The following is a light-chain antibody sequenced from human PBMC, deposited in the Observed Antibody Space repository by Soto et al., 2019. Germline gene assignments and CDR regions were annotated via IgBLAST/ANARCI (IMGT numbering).Light chain of an antibody. CDR3: SSYTSRNTLV. CDR2: EVS. V-gene: IGLV2-14*01. Sequence: QSALTQPASVSGSPGQSITISCTGTSSDLGGYNYVSWYQQHPGKAPKLMIYEVSNRPSGVSNRFSGSKSGNTASLTISGLQAEDEADYYCSSYTSRNTLVFGTGTKVTVL. J-gene: IGLJ1*01. CDR1: SSDLGGYNY.